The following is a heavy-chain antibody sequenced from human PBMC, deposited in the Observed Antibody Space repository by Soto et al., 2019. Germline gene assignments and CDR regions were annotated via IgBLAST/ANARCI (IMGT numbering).Heavy chain of an antibody. D-gene: IGHD6-13*01. CDR1: GYTFTSYA. V-gene: IGHV1-3*01. Sequence: EASVKVSCTASGYTFTSYAMHWVRQAPGQRLEWMGWINAGNGNTKYSQKFQGRVTITRDTSASTAYMELSSLRSEDTAVYYCARDQKSSSWYEIDYWGQGTLVTVSS. J-gene: IGHJ4*02. CDR3: ARDQKSSSWYEIDY. CDR2: INAGNGNT.